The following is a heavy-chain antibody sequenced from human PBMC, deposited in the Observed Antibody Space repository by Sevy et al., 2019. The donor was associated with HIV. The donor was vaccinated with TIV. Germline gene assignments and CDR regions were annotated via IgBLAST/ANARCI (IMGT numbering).Heavy chain of an antibody. Sequence: SETLSLTCTVSGGSVSSGSYYWSWIRQPPGKGLEGIGYIYNSGSTNYNPSLKSRVTISVDTSKTQFSLKLSSVTAADTAVYYCARGAGYELPPYYYYYYMDVWGKGTTVTVSS. V-gene: IGHV4-61*01. CDR2: IYNSGST. D-gene: IGHD2-2*01. CDR1: GGSVSSGSYY. J-gene: IGHJ6*03. CDR3: ARGAGYELPPYYYYYYMDV.